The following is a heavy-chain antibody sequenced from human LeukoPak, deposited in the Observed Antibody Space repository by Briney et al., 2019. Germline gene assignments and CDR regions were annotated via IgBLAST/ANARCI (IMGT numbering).Heavy chain of an antibody. CDR2: IYYSGST. D-gene: IGHD3-22*01. V-gene: IGHV4-39*01. CDR1: GGSISSSSYY. CDR3: ARLTLSYYDSSDAFDI. J-gene: IGHJ3*02. Sequence: SETPSLTCTVSGGSISSSSYYWGWIRQPPGKGLEWIGGIYYSGSTYYNPSLKSRVTISVDTSKNQFSLKLSSVTAADTAVYYCARLTLSYYDSSDAFDIWGQGTMVTVSS.